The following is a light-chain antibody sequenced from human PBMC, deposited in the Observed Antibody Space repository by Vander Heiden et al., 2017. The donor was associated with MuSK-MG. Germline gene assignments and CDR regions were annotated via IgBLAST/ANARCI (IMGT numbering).Light chain of an antibody. CDR2: TKS. V-gene: IGLV1-44*01. J-gene: IGLJ2*01. Sequence: PGQRVTISCFGSASNIGSDTVSWYQQLPGAAPRLLIYTKSRRPSGVPDRFSGSKSGTSASLAISGLQSEDEADYYCAAWDDSLNGHGVFGGGTKLTVL. CDR1: ASNIGSDT. CDR3: AAWDDSLNGHGV.